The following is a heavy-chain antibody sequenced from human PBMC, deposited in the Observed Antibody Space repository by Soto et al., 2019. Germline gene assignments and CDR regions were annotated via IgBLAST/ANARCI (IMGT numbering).Heavy chain of an antibody. J-gene: IGHJ3*02. CDR2: ISAYNGNT. CDR1: GYTFTSYG. Sequence: QVQLVQSGAEVKKPGASVKVSCKASGYTFTSYGISWVRQAPGQGLEWMGWISAYNGNTNYAQKLHGRGTMTTETSPRTANMELRSLRSDDTAFYYCARDPIAQLERGAFDIWGQGTMVTVSS. CDR3: ARDPIAQLERGAFDI. V-gene: IGHV1-18*01. D-gene: IGHD1-1*01.